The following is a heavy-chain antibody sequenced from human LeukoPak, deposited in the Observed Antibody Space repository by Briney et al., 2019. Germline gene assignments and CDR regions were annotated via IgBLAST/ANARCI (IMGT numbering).Heavy chain of an antibody. V-gene: IGHV3-30*02. J-gene: IGHJ4*02. Sequence: GGSLRLSCAASGFTFSSYGMHWVRQAPGKGREWVAFIRYDGSNKYYADSVKGRFTISRDNSKNTPYLQMNSLRAEDTAVYYCATVWFGEFIDTPINDYWGQGTLVTVSS. CDR2: IRYDGSNK. D-gene: IGHD3-10*01. CDR1: GFTFSSYG. CDR3: ATVWFGEFIDTPINDY.